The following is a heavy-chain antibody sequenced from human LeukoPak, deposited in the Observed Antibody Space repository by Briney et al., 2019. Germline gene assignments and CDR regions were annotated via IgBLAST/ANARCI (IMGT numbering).Heavy chain of an antibody. V-gene: IGHV4-39*07. CDR2: TYYRGTT. CDR1: GFTFSSYE. Sequence: KPGGSLRLSCAASGFTFSSYEMNWVRQAPGKGLEWIGSTYYRGTTYYNPSLKSRVTISVDTSKNQFSLKLSSVTAADTAVYYCARDWNRYAYWGQGTLVTVSS. D-gene: IGHD1-1*01. J-gene: IGHJ4*02. CDR3: ARDWNRYAY.